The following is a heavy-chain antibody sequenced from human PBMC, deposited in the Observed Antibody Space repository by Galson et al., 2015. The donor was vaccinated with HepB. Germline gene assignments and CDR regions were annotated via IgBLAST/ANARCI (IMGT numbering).Heavy chain of an antibody. J-gene: IGHJ4*02. CDR2: IYYSGST. CDR3: ARPRYCSSASCSATFDY. CDR1: GGSIISSRNY. D-gene: IGHD2-2*01. Sequence: SETLSLTCTVSGGSIISSRNYWGWIRQPPGKGLEWIGGIYYSGSTHYNPSLKSRLTLSVDTSKNQFSLKLSSVTAADTAVYYCARPRYCSSASCSATFDYWGQGTLVTASS. V-gene: IGHV4-39*01.